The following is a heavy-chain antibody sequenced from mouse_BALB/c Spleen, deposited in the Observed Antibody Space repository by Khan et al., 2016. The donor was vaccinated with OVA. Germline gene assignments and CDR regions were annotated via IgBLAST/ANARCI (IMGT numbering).Heavy chain of an antibody. Sequence: VKLKQSGAELVRPGASVKLSCKTSGYIFTSYWIHWIQQRSGQGLEWIAKIYPGTDNTYYNEKLKDKATLTADKSSSTAYMQLSSLKSEDSAVYFCAREEALYYFDYWGQGTTLTVSS. CDR2: IYPGTDNT. CDR3: AREEALYYFDY. D-gene: IGHD3-2*02. V-gene: IGHV1S132*01. CDR1: GYIFTSYW. J-gene: IGHJ2*01.